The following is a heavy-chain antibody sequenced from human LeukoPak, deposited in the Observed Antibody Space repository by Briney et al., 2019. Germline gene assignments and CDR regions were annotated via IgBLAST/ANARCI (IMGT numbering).Heavy chain of an antibody. V-gene: IGHV3-7*03. J-gene: IGHJ4*02. CDR3: TTDTWYSAGH. CDR2: IKKDGSEK. CDR1: GFSFSNYW. D-gene: IGHD2-15*01. Sequence: PGGSLRLSCAASGFSFSNYWMGWVRQAPGKGLACVANIKKDGSEKYYVDSMKGRFTISRDNAKNSLFLQMNSLRAEDTAIYYCTTDTWYSAGHWGQGTLVTVSS.